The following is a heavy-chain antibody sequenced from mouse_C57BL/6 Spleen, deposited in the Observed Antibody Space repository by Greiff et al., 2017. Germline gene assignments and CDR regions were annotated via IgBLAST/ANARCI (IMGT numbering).Heavy chain of an antibody. J-gene: IGHJ3*01. V-gene: IGHV1-64*01. CDR1: GYTFTSYW. Sequence: QVQLKQPGAELVKPGASVKLSCKASGYTFTSYWMHWVKQRPGQGLEWIGMIHPNSGSTNYNEKFKSKATLTVDKSSSTAYMQLSSLTSEDSAVYYCARESYGSSWFAYWGQGTLVTVSA. D-gene: IGHD1-1*01. CDR2: IHPNSGST. CDR3: ARESYGSSWFAY.